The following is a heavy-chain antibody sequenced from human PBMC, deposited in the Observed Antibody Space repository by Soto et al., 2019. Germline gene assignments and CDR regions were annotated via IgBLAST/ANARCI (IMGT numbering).Heavy chain of an antibody. J-gene: IGHJ4*02. CDR3: ARVSLRGGYYVVDY. Sequence: EVQLVESGGGLVQPGGSLRLSCAGSGFRLETYWMSWVRQAPGKGLEWVANIKPDGSEKNYVDSVMGRFTISRDNANNSLNLQVNSLRAEDTAVYYCARVSLRGGYYVVDYWGQGTLVTVSS. V-gene: IGHV3-7*04. D-gene: IGHD3-10*02. CDR1: GFRLETYW. CDR2: IKPDGSEK.